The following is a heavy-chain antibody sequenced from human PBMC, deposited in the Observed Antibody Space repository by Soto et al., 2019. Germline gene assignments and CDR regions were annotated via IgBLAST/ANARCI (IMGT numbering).Heavy chain of an antibody. CDR1: XFSFTTYA. CDR2: ISDDGSIK. J-gene: IGHJ4*02. V-gene: IGHV3-30-3*01. Sequence: SLRLSCAASXFSFTTYAMHWVRQAPGKGLEWVAVISDDGSIKYYADSVKGRFTISRDNSKNTFYLQMNSLRGDDTAIYYCARAIETAMDPCDYWGQGALVTVSS. D-gene: IGHD5-18*01. CDR3: ARAIETAMDPCDY.